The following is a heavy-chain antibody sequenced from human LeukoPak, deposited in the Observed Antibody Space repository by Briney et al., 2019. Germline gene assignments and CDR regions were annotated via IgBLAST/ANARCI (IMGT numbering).Heavy chain of an antibody. CDR1: DYSIRSGYY. V-gene: IGHV4-38-2*02. CDR3: ARQRELRLFDY. D-gene: IGHD1-26*01. Sequence: PSETLSLTCTVSDYSIRSGYYWGWIRRPPGKGLEWIGSMYQSGSTYYNPSLESRVTISIDTSKNQFSLKLSPVTAADTAIYYCARQRELRLFDYWGQGTLVTVSS. J-gene: IGHJ4*02. CDR2: MYQSGST.